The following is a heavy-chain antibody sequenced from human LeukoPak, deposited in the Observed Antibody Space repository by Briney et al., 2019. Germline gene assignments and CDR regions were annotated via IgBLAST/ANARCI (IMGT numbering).Heavy chain of an antibody. Sequence: SETLSLTCIVSGGSISSSIYYWAWVRQPPGKGLEWIGTVFYNGATQYSPSLRSRVTISIDTSTNQFSLKLTSVTAADTALYYCARGHLRGYSYGFDYWGQGTLVTVSS. CDR3: ARGHLRGYSYGFDY. CDR2: VFYNGAT. J-gene: IGHJ4*02. D-gene: IGHD5-18*01. CDR1: GGSISSSIYY. V-gene: IGHV4-39*07.